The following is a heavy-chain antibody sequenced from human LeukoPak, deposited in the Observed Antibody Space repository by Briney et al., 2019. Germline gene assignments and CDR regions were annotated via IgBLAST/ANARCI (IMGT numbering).Heavy chain of an antibody. J-gene: IGHJ4*02. CDR1: GFTFSSYR. CDR3: ARDGRANFWSGYYQAFDY. Sequence: PGGALRLSCAASGFTFSSYRMSWVCQAPGQGGEWVSNMKQDGRETYYVDSVRGRFTISRDNAKKSLCLRKCSLRADDDAVYYCARDGRANFWSGYYQAFDYWGQGPLVTVSS. CDR2: MKQDGRET. D-gene: IGHD3-3*01. V-gene: IGHV3-7*01.